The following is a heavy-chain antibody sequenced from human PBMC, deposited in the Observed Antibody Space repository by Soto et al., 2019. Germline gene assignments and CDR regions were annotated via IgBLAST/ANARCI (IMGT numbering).Heavy chain of an antibody. CDR2: VTSGTPFM. CDR1: GFTFSDYN. D-gene: IGHD3-22*01. Sequence: GGSLRLSCAASGFTFSDYNMNWVRQAPGKGLEWVASVTSGTPFMYYANSVKGRFTISRDNAETSLYLQMDSLSGEDTAVYYCARLDRNGWFDSWGQGTLVTVSS. CDR3: ARLDRNGWFDS. J-gene: IGHJ5*01. V-gene: IGHV3-21*01.